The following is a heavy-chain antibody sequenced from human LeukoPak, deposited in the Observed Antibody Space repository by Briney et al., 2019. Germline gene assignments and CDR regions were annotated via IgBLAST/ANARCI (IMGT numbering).Heavy chain of an antibody. Sequence: ASVKVSCKASGYTFTSYGISWVRQATGQGLEWMGWMNPNSGNTGYAQNFQGRVTMTRNTSISTVYMELSSLRSEDTAVYYCARGRWLRYYFDYWGQGILVTVSS. CDR1: GYTFTSYG. CDR2: MNPNSGNT. J-gene: IGHJ4*02. V-gene: IGHV1-8*02. D-gene: IGHD5-12*01. CDR3: ARGRWLRYYFDY.